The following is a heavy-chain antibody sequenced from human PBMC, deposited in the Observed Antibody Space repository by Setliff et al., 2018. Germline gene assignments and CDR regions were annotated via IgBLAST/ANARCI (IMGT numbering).Heavy chain of an antibody. CDR3: CSGSYLFVY. CDR1: GFTFDDYA. J-gene: IGHJ4*02. CDR2: ISWNSGSI. Sequence: GGSLRLSCAASGFTFDDYAMHWVRQAPGKGLEWVSGISWNSGSIGYADSVKGRFTISRDNAKNSLYLQMNSLRAEDTAVYYCCSGSYLFVYWGQGSLVTVSS. V-gene: IGHV3-9*01. D-gene: IGHD1-26*01.